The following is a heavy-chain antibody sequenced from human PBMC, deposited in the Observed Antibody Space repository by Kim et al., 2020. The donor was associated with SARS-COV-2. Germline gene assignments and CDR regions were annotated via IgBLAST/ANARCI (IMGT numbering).Heavy chain of an antibody. J-gene: IGHJ6*02. V-gene: IGHV4-38-2*02. CDR1: GYSISSGYY. CDR2: IYHSGST. D-gene: IGHD5-12*01. Sequence: SETLSLTCTVSGYSISSGYYWGWIRQPPGKGLEWIGSIYHSGSTYYNPSLKSRVTISVDTSKNQFSLRLSSVTAADTAVYYCARDWSGYRGYYGMDVWG. CDR3: ARDWSGYRGYYGMDV.